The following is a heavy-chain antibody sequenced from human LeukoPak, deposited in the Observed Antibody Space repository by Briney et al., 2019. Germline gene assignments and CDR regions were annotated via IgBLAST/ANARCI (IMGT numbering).Heavy chain of an antibody. CDR2: IYHSGST. CDR1: GYSISSGYY. J-gene: IGHJ3*02. Sequence: SETLSLTCTVSGYSISSGYYWGWIRQPPGKGLEWIGSIYHSGSTYYNPSLKSRVTISVDTSKNQFSLKLSSVTAADTAVYYCARDAVDYYDSSGSDGAFDIWGQGTMVTVSS. CDR3: ARDAVDYYDSSGSDGAFDI. V-gene: IGHV4-38-2*02. D-gene: IGHD3-22*01.